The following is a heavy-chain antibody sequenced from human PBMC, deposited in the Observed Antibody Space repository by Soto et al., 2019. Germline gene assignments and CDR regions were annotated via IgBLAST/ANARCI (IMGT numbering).Heavy chain of an antibody. V-gene: IGHV4-59*01. CDR2: IYYSGRT. CDR3: ARGGDAELSYYYYYYMDV. D-gene: IGHD3-16*02. CDR1: GGSISTYY. J-gene: IGHJ6*03. Sequence: SETLSLTCTVSGGSISTYYWSWIRQPPGKGLEWIGYIYYSGRTNYKPSLKSRVTISVDTSKNQFSLKLSSVTAADTAVYYCARGGDAELSYYYYYYMDVWGKGTTVTVSS.